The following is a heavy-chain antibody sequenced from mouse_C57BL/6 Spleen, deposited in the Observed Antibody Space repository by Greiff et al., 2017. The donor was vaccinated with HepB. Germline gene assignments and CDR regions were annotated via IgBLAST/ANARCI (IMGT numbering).Heavy chain of an antibody. CDR1: GYAFSSSW. Sequence: QVQLQQSGPELVKPGASVKISCKASGYAFSSSWMNWVKQRPGKGLEWIGRIYPGDGDTNYNGKFKGKATLTADKSSSTAYMQLSSLTSEDSAVYFCARIKTTVDYWGQGTTLTVSS. J-gene: IGHJ2*01. V-gene: IGHV1-82*01. D-gene: IGHD1-1*01. CDR2: IYPGDGDT. CDR3: ARIKTTVDY.